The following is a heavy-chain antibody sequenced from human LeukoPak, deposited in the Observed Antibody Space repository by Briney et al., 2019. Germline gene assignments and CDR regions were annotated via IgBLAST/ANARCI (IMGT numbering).Heavy chain of an antibody. D-gene: IGHD3-10*01. Sequence: GASVKVSCKASGYTFTGYYMHWVRQAPGQGLEWMGWINPNSGGTNYAQKFQGRVTMTTDTSTSTAYMELRSLRSDDTAVYYCARVVTMVRGVIGEENWFDPWGQGTLVTVSS. J-gene: IGHJ5*02. V-gene: IGHV1-2*02. CDR1: GYTFTGYY. CDR3: ARVVTMVRGVIGEENWFDP. CDR2: INPNSGGT.